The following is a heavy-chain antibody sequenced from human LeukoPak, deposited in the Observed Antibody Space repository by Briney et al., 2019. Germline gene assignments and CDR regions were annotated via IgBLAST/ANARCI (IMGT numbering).Heavy chain of an antibody. CDR2: ISGSDGST. Sequence: GGSLRLSCAASGFTFSSYAMSWVRQAPGKGLEWVSGISGSDGSTNYADSVKGRFTISRDNFKNTLYLQMNSLRAEDTAVYYCAKDRHPWSGYFDSWGQGILVTVSS. V-gene: IGHV3-23*01. CDR3: AKDRHPWSGYFDS. CDR1: GFTFSSYA. J-gene: IGHJ4*02. D-gene: IGHD3-3*01.